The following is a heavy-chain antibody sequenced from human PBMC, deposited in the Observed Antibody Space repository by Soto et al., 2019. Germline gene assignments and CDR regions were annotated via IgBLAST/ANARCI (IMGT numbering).Heavy chain of an antibody. CDR1: GYTFTGYY. Sequence: ASVKVSCKASGYTFTGYYVHWVREAPGQGLEWMGWINPETGGTSYAQKFQGRVTLSRDTSINTAYLEVSRLRFDDAAVYFCASERYPVIAQGMDVWGQ. D-gene: IGHD2-21*01. CDR2: INPETGGT. V-gene: IGHV1-2*02. J-gene: IGHJ6*02. CDR3: ASERYPVIAQGMDV.